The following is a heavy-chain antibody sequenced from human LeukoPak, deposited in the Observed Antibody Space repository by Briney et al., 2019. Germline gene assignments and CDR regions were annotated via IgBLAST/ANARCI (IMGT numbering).Heavy chain of an antibody. D-gene: IGHD1-26*01. J-gene: IGHJ3*01. V-gene: IGHV3-33*01. Sequence: GRSLRLSCAASGFIFNNYGMHWVRQAPGKGLEWVALIWYDGTKRYYTDSVKGRFTISRDDSKSTLYLQMNSLRVKDTAVYYCAPPGGSYGWDAFDVWGRGTMVTVSS. CDR3: APPGGSYGWDAFDV. CDR2: IWYDGTKR. CDR1: GFIFNNYG.